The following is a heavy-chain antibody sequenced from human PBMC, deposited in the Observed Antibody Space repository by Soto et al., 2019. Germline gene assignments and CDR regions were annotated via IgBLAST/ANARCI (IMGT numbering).Heavy chain of an antibody. D-gene: IGHD3-3*02. CDR3: AKDRIFGVVIISYYYYYMDV. J-gene: IGHJ6*03. V-gene: IGHV3-23*01. CDR2: ISGSGGST. Sequence: PGGSLRLSCAASGFTFSSYAMSWVRQAPGKGLEWVSAISGSGGSTYYADSVKGRFTISRDNSKNTLYLQMNSLRAEDTAVYYCAKDRIFGVVIISYYYYYMDVWGKGTTVTVSS. CDR1: GFTFSSYA.